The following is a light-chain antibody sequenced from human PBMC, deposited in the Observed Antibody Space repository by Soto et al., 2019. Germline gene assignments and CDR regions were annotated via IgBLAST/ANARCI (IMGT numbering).Light chain of an antibody. CDR1: SSDVGGYYF. J-gene: IGLJ3*02. CDR3: CSYANTTTV. Sequence: QSVLTQPASVSGSPGQSITISGTGVSSDVGGYYFVSWYQHHSGKAPKLMIYEGSKRPSGVSNRFSGSKSDNTASLTISGLQAEDEADYYCCSYANTTTVFGAGTKVTVL. V-gene: IGLV2-23*01. CDR2: EGS.